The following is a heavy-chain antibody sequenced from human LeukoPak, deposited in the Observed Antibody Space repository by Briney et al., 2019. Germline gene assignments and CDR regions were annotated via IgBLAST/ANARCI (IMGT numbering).Heavy chain of an antibody. Sequence: PGGSLRLSCAASSFTFCSKRMNWVRQAPGKGLGWVSSISSSGTYVYYADSVKGRFTISRDNAKNSLSLQMNSLRADDAAVYYCARASSKQLAGYLPDGFDIWGQGTMVTVSS. D-gene: IGHD3-9*01. CDR3: ARASSKQLAGYLPDGFDI. V-gene: IGHV3-21*01. CDR2: ISSSGTYV. J-gene: IGHJ3*02. CDR1: SFTFCSKR.